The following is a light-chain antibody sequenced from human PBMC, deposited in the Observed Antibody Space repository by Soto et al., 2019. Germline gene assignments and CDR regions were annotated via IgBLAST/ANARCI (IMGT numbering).Light chain of an antibody. V-gene: IGKV3-15*01. Sequence: EIMMTQSPGTLSASPGERATLSCRASQSVSSNLAWYQQKPGQAPRLLIYAVSTRATGIPARFSGSGSGTEFTLTISSLQSEDFAVSYCQQYNKWPLTFGQGTKVEIK. J-gene: IGKJ1*01. CDR2: AVS. CDR1: QSVSSN. CDR3: QQYNKWPLT.